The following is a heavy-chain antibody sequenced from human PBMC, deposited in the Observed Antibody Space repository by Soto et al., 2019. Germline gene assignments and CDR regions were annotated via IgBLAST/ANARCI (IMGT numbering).Heavy chain of an antibody. CDR3: ARVDTAMDTYYYYGMDV. V-gene: IGHV3-30-3*01. J-gene: IGHJ6*02. D-gene: IGHD5-18*01. CDR1: GFTFSSYA. CDR2: ISYDGSNK. Sequence: GGSLRLSCAASGFTFSSYAMHWVRQAPGKGLEWVAVISYDGSNKYYADSVKGRFTISRDNSKNTLYLQMNSLRAEDTAVYYCARVDTAMDTYYYYGMDVWGQGTTVTVSS.